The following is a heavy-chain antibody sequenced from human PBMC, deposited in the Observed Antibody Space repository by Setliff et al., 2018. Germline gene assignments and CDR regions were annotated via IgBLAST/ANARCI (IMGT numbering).Heavy chain of an antibody. D-gene: IGHD3-3*01. CDR2: INWNGGST. Sequence: PGGSLRLSCTASGFSFDDFGMSWVRQAPGKGLEWVSAINWNGGSTNYADSVKGRFTISRDNAKNCLYLQMNNLRVEDTALYYCARAVMGGHVLRSSEWLYYFDYWGQGALVTVSS. V-gene: IGHV3-20*04. CDR1: GFSFDDFG. J-gene: IGHJ4*02. CDR3: ARAVMGGHVLRSSEWLYYFDY.